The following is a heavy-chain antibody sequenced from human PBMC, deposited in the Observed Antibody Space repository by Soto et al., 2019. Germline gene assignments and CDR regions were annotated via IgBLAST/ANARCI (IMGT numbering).Heavy chain of an antibody. CDR3: ARGGYSGYDLPLYYFDY. V-gene: IGHV4-59*01. CDR2: IYYSGST. CDR1: GGSISSYY. D-gene: IGHD5-12*01. J-gene: IGHJ4*02. Sequence: QVQLQESGPGLVKPSETLSLTCTVSGGSISSYYWSWIRQPPGKGLEWIGYIYYSGSTNYNPSLMSRVTISVDTSKNQFSLKLSSVTAADTAVYYCARGGYSGYDLPLYYFDYWGQGTLVTVSS.